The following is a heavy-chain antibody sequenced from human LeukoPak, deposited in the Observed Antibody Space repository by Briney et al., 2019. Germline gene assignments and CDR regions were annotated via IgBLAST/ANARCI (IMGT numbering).Heavy chain of an antibody. CDR3: ARDLKTSGWYGDFDY. V-gene: IGHV3-23*01. D-gene: IGHD6-19*01. CDR1: GFTFSTYA. Sequence: GGSLRLSCAASGFTFSTYAMSWVRQAPGKGLEWVSAISGSGGRTYYADSVKGRFTISRDNSKNTVYLEMNSLRAEDTAVYYCARDLKTSGWYGDFDYWGQGTLVTVSS. J-gene: IGHJ4*02. CDR2: ISGSGGRT.